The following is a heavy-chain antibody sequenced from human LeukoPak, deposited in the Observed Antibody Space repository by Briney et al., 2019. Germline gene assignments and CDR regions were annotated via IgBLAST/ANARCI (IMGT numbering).Heavy chain of an antibody. V-gene: IGHV3-23*01. CDR1: GFTFSSYA. Sequence: GGSLRLSCAASGFTFSSYAMSWVRQAPGKGLEWVAAISGRGGSTYYADSVKGRFTISRDNSKNTLYLQMNSLRAEDTAVYYCAKDPFSIAADAYYSDYWGQGTLVTVSS. CDR3: AKDPFSIAADAYYSDY. D-gene: IGHD6-13*01. J-gene: IGHJ4*02. CDR2: ISGRGGST.